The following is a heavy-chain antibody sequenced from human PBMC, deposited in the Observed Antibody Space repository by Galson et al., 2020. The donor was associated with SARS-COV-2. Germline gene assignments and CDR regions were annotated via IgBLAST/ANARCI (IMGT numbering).Heavy chain of an antibody. J-gene: IGHJ5*02. Sequence: SGPTLVKPTQTLTLTCTFSGFSLSTSGVGVGWIRQPPGKPLAWLALIYWDDDKRYSPSLKSRLTITKDTSKNQVVLTMTNMDPVDTATYYCAHRRAVWFGFDPWGQGTLVTVSS. CDR3: AHRRAVWFGFDP. D-gene: IGHD3-10*01. CDR1: GFSLSTSGVG. CDR2: IYWDDDK. V-gene: IGHV2-5*02.